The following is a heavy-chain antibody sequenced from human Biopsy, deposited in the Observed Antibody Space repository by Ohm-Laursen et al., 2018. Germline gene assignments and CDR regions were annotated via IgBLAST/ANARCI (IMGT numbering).Heavy chain of an antibody. CDR3: ATLTEDYGASPDS. D-gene: IGHD4-17*01. CDR2: VIPISNTT. Sequence: SSVKVSCKVSGGSFSDYGLSWVRQAPGRGLEWMGRVIPISNTTNYAQNFQDRLTITADRSTNTAYMELNSLRSEGTAVYFCATLTEDYGASPDSWGQGTLVVVSS. CDR1: GGSFSDYG. V-gene: IGHV1-69*06. J-gene: IGHJ4*02.